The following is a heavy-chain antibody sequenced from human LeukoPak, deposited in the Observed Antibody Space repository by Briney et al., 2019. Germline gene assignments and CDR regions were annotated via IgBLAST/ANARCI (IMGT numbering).Heavy chain of an antibody. CDR1: GFSFSASS. V-gene: IGHV3-21*06. D-gene: IGHD5/OR15-5a*01. Sequence: AGSLRLSCEASGFSFSASSMNWVRQAPGKGLEGVSSIFGDGPGLYYADSVKGRFTISRDNGKTSVYLEMNSLRDDDTAVYYCTREGGSTDAGFWGQGTLVTVSS. J-gene: IGHJ4*02. CDR3: TREGGSTDAGF. CDR2: IFGDGPGL.